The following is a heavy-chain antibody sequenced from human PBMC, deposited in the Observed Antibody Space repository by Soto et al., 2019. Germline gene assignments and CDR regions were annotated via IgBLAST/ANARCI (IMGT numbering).Heavy chain of an antibody. CDR3: ARGRLELLWFGESQRWFDP. D-gene: IGHD3-10*01. V-gene: IGHV4-34*01. Sequence: SSETLSLTCAVDGGSVSGYYWTWIRQPPGKGLEWIGEINHSGSTNYNPSLKSRVTISLDTSKNQFSLKLSSVTAADTAVYYCARGRLELLWFGESQRWFDPWGQGTLVTVSS. J-gene: IGHJ5*02. CDR2: INHSGST. CDR1: GGSVSGYY.